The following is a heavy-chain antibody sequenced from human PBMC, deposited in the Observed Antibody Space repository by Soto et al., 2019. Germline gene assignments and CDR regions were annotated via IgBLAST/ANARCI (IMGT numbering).Heavy chain of an antibody. CDR3: ASSLGYYDLWSGSDY. J-gene: IGHJ4*02. V-gene: IGHV1-24*01. CDR1: GSTLTELS. CDR2: IDPEDGET. Sequence: VKVSCKVSGSTLTELSMHWVRQAPGKGLEWMGCIDPEDGETIYAQKFQGRVTMTRNTSISTAYMELSSLRSEDTAVYYCASSLGYYDLWSGSDYWGQGTLVTVSS. D-gene: IGHD3-3*01.